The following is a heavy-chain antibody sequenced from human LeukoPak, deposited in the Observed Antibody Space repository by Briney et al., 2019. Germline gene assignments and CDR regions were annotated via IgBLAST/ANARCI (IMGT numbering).Heavy chain of an antibody. D-gene: IGHD3-10*01. CDR1: GYTFTSYD. Sequence: ASVKVSCKAPGYTFTSYDINWVRQATGQGLEWMGWMNPNSGNTGYAQKFQGRVTMTRNTSISTAYMELSSLRSEDTAVYYCARKMHLYGSGSYFVYWGQGTLVTVSS. CDR2: MNPNSGNT. V-gene: IGHV1-8*01. CDR3: ARKMHLYGSGSYFVY. J-gene: IGHJ4*02.